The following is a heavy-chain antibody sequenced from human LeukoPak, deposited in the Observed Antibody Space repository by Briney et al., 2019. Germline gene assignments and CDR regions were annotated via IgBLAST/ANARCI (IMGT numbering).Heavy chain of an antibody. CDR1: GFTFSVYA. CDR3: AKEHDYTNAAPEWGFDS. D-gene: IGHD2-2*02. J-gene: IGHJ4*02. V-gene: IGHV3-23*01. Sequence: GGSLRLSCAASGFTFSVYAMSWVRQAPGKRLEWVSGISGSSSHTKHADFVRGRFTIYRDNSRNTLFLQLNSLTAEATAVYYCAKEHDYTNAAPEWGFDSWGQGSLVIVSS. CDR2: ISGSSSHT.